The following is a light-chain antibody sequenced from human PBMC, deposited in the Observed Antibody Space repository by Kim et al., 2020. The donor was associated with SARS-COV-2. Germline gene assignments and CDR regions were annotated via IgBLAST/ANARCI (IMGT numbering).Light chain of an antibody. V-gene: IGKV3-20*01. Sequence: SPGQRATPSCTASQSGSSSHLAWYQQRPGQAPRLLIHSTSSRATGISDRFSGSGSGTDFTLTISRLEPEDFAVYYCQQYGTTPLTFGGGTKVDIK. CDR1: QSGSSSH. CDR2: STS. CDR3: QQYGTTPLT. J-gene: IGKJ4*01.